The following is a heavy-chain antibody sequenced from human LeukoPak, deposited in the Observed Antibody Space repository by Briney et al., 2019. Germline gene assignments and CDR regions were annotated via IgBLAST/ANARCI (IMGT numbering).Heavy chain of an antibody. CDR1: GFTFSSYA. Sequence: GGSLRLSCAASGFTFSSYAMSWVRQAPGKGLEWVSSISPSSSYMYYADSVKGRFTISRDNTKNSLYLQMNSLRAEDTAVYYCARATWDSWGQGALVTVSS. D-gene: IGHD2-15*01. CDR2: ISPSSSYM. V-gene: IGHV3-21*01. CDR3: ARATWDS. J-gene: IGHJ4*02.